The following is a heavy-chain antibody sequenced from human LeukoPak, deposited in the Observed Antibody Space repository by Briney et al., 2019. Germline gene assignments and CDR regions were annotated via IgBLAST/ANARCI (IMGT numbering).Heavy chain of an antibody. D-gene: IGHD3-9*01. V-gene: IGHV3-23*01. Sequence: PGGSLRLSCAASGFTFSSYEMNWVRQAPGKGLEWVSAISGSGGSTYYADSVKGRFTISRDNSKNTLYLQMNSLRAEDTAVYYCAKEHRDWLLLPRLYYYYMDVWGKGTTVTISS. CDR2: ISGSGGST. CDR3: AKEHRDWLLLPRLYYYYMDV. J-gene: IGHJ6*03. CDR1: GFTFSSYE.